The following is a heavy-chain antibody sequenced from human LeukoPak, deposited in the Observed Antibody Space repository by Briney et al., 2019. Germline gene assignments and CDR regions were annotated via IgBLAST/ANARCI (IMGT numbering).Heavy chain of an antibody. V-gene: IGHV1-2*06. D-gene: IGHD1-20*01. Sequence: ASVKVSCKASGYTFTGYYMHWVRQAPGQGLEWMGRINPNSGGTNYAQKFQGRVTMSRDTSISTVYMELSRLRSDDTAVYYCARPVLKGYDNCGYWGQGTLVTVSS. CDR3: ARPVLKGYDNCGY. CDR1: GYTFTGYY. J-gene: IGHJ4*02. CDR2: INPNSGGT.